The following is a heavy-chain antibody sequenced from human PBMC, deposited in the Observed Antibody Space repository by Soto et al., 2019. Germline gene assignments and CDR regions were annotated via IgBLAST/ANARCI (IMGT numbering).Heavy chain of an antibody. J-gene: IGHJ6*02. D-gene: IGHD4-17*01. CDR2: IIPIFGTA. V-gene: IGHV1-69*13. CDR3: ARDSRVTTLEISYYYGMDV. Sequence: SVKVSCKASGGTFSSYAISWVRQAPGQGLEWMGGIIPIFGTANYAQKFQGRVTITADESTSTAYMELSSLRSEDTAVYYCARDSRVTTLEISYYYGMDVWGQGTTVTVSS. CDR1: GGTFSSYA.